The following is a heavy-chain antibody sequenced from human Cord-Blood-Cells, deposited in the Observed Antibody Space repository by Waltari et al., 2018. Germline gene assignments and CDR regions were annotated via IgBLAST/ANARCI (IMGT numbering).Heavy chain of an antibody. V-gene: IGHV1-24*01. CDR3: ASRPIYDFWSGYFDY. Sequence: QVQLVQSGAEVKKPGASVKLSCKVSGYTLTALSMHWVRQAPGKGLEWMGGFDPEDGETIYAQKFQGRVTMTEDTSTDTAYMELSSLRSEDTAVYYCASRPIYDFWSGYFDYWGQGTLVTVSS. CDR2: FDPEDGET. CDR1: GYTLTALS. J-gene: IGHJ4*02. D-gene: IGHD3-3*01.